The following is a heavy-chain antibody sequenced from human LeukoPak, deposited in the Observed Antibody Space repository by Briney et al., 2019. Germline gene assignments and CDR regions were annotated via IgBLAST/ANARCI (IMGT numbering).Heavy chain of an antibody. D-gene: IGHD3-10*01. CDR1: GGSISSYY. CDR3: ARSHGSGSYYNLNDY. CDR2: IYYSGST. Sequence: SETLSLTCTVSGGSISSYYWSWIRQPPGKGLEWIGYIYYSGSTNYNPSLRSRVTISVDTSKNQFSLKLSSVTAADAAVYYCARSHGSGSYYNLNDYWGQGTLVTVSS. V-gene: IGHV4-59*01. J-gene: IGHJ4*02.